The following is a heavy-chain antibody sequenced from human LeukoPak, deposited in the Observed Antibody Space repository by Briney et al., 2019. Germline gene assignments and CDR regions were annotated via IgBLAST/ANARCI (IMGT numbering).Heavy chain of an antibody. D-gene: IGHD2-2*01. Sequence: ASVKVSCKASGYTFTVYYMHWVRQAPGQGLEWMGWINPNSGGTNYAQKFQGWGTMTRDTSISTAHMELSRLRSDDTAVYYCARYPYCSSTSCYYWFDPWGQGTLVTVSS. CDR2: INPNSGGT. J-gene: IGHJ5*02. V-gene: IGHV1-2*04. CDR1: GYTFTVYY. CDR3: ARYPYCSSTSCYYWFDP.